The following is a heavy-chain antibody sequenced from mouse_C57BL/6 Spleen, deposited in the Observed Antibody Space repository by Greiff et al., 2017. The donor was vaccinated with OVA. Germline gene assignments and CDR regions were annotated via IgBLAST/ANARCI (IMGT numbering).Heavy chain of an antibody. CDR2: IDPSDSYT. D-gene: IGHD2-3*01. J-gene: IGHJ3*01. V-gene: IGHV1-50*01. CDR3: ARASDGWFAY. Sequence: QVQLQQPVAELVKPGASVKLSCKASGYTFTSYWMQWVKQRPGQGLEWIGEIDPSDSYTNYNQKFKGKATLTVDTSSSTAYMQLSSLTSEDSAVYYCARASDGWFAYWGQGTLVTVSA. CDR1: GYTFTSYW.